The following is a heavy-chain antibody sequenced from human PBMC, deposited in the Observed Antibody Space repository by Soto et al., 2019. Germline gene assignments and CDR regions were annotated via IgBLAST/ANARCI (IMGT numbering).Heavy chain of an antibody. J-gene: IGHJ4*02. CDR2: VSHDGRNT. V-gene: IGHV3-30*18. D-gene: IGHD6-19*01. CDR1: GFTFSDYA. Sequence: VQLVESGGGVVQPGRSLRLSCAASGFTFSDYAMHWVRQAPGKGLEWVAVVSHDGRNTHYADSVKVRFTISRDSSKNTVSLEMPSLRAEDTAVYYCAKGGRQWLVTSDFNYWGQGALVTVSS. CDR3: AKGGRQWLVTSDFNY.